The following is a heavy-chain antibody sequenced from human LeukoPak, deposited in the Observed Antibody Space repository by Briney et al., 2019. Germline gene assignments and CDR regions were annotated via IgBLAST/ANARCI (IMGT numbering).Heavy chain of an antibody. CDR2: ISAYNGNT. CDR1: GDTFTSYG. CDR3: ARDRHRFLEWLLHPIDY. D-gene: IGHD3-3*01. Sequence: GASVKVSCKASGDTFTSYGISWVRQAPGQGLEWMGWISAYNGNTNYAQKLQGRVTMTTDTSTSTAYMELRSLRSDDTAVYYCARDRHRFLEWLLHPIDYWGQGTLVTVSS. V-gene: IGHV1-18*01. J-gene: IGHJ4*02.